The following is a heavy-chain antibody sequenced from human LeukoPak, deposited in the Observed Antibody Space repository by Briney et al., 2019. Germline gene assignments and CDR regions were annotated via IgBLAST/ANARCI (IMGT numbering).Heavy chain of an antibody. Sequence: SETLSLTCAVSGYSISSGYYWGWIRQPPGKGLEWIGSIFHSGSTYYNPSLKSRVTKSVDTSKNQFSLKLSSVTAADTAVYYCARLSSGWNAYFDYWGQGTLVTVSS. D-gene: IGHD6-19*01. CDR2: IFHSGST. CDR1: GYSISSGYY. J-gene: IGHJ4*02. V-gene: IGHV4-38-2*01. CDR3: ARLSSGWNAYFDY.